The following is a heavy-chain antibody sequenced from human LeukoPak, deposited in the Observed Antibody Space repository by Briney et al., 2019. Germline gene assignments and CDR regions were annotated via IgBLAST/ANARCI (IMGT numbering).Heavy chain of an antibody. J-gene: IGHJ4*02. CDR2: ISSSSTYM. D-gene: IGHD6-19*01. V-gene: IGHV3-21*01. CDR3: ARAVGSGPGGHFDY. Sequence: GGTLRLSCAASGFTFSSYTMNWVRQAPGRGLEWVSCISSSSTYMLYADSAKGRFTISRDNAKNSLYLHMNSLRAEDTAVYYCARAVGSGPGGHFDYWGQGTLVTVSS. CDR1: GFTFSSYT.